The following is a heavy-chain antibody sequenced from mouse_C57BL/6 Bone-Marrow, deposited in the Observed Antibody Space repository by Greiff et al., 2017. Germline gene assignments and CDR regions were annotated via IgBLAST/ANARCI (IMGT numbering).Heavy chain of an antibody. J-gene: IGHJ3*01. CDR1: GYSITSGYY. CDR3: ARSTMVTPAWFAY. V-gene: IGHV3-6*01. D-gene: IGHD2-2*01. CDR2: ISYDGSN. Sequence: EVKLMESGPGLVKPSQSLSLTCSVTGYSITSGYYWNWIRQFPGNKLEWMGYISYDGSNNYNPSLKNRISITRDTSKNQFFLKLNSVTTEDTATYYCARSTMVTPAWFAYWGQGTLVTVSA.